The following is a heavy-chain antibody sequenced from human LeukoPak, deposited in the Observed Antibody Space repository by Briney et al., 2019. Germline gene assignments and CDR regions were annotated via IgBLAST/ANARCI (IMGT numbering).Heavy chain of an antibody. J-gene: IGHJ5*02. CDR2: IKQDGSEK. D-gene: IGHD3-16*01. CDR1: GIIITSYW. V-gene: IGHV3-7*01. CDR3: ASHSYGYNH. Sequence: GGSLRLSCAASGIIITSYWMSWVHQTPGKGLEWVANIKQDGSEKNYVDPVKGRFTIFRDNARNSLYLQMNSLRAEDTAVYYCASHSYGYNHWGQGTLVIVSS.